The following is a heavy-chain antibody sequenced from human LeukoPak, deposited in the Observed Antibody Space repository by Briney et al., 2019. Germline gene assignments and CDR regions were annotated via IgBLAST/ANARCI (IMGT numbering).Heavy chain of an antibody. CDR2: IYYSGST. CDR3: ARHVWLQPFDY. V-gene: IGHV4-59*08. D-gene: IGHD5-24*01. Sequence: PSETLSLTCCGSGVSMNSYYWSWLRQSPGKGLEGIGYIYYSGSTNYDTSLKSRVTISVDTSKNEFSLKRSAVTAADTAVYYCARHVWLQPFDYWGEGTLVSVSS. J-gene: IGHJ4*02. CDR1: GVSMNSYY.